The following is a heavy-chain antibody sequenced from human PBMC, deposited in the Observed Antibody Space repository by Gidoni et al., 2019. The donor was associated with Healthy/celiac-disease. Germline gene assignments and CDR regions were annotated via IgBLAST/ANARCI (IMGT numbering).Heavy chain of an antibody. D-gene: IGHD4-17*01. CDR2: ISSSSSYI. CDR3: ARSTVVTLGAFDI. CDR1: GFTFSSHS. Sequence: EVQLVESGGGLVKPGGSLRLSCAASGFTFSSHSMNWVRQAPGKGLEWVSSISSSSSYIYYADSVKGRFTISRDNAKNSLYLQMNSLRAEDTAVYYCARSTVVTLGAFDIWGQGTMVTVSS. J-gene: IGHJ3*02. V-gene: IGHV3-21*01.